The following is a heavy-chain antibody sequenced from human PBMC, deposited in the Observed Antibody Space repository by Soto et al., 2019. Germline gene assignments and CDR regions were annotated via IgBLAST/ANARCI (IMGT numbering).Heavy chain of an antibody. D-gene: IGHD3-9*01. CDR2: INHSGST. Sequence: LSLTCAGYGGSFSGYYWSWIRQPPGKGLEWIGEINHSGSTNYNPSLKSRVTISVDTSKNQFSLKLSSVTVADTAVYYCARTLDPSFDYWCQATLVTVSS. V-gene: IGHV4-34*01. CDR3: ARTLDPSFDY. J-gene: IGHJ4*02. CDR1: GGSFSGYY.